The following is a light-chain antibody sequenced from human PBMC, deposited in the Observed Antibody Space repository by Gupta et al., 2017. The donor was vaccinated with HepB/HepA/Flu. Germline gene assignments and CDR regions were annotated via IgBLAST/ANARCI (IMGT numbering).Light chain of an antibody. CDR1: RLGNKY. J-gene: IGLJ2*01. Sequence: SYELTQPPSVSVSPGQTASISCSGDRLGNKYAAWYQQKPGQSPVLVIYQNNKRPPGIPERFSGSSSGSTATLTISGTQTLDEAEYFCQAWDTSIAVFGGGTRLTVL. V-gene: IGLV3-1*01. CDR3: QAWDTSIAV. CDR2: QNN.